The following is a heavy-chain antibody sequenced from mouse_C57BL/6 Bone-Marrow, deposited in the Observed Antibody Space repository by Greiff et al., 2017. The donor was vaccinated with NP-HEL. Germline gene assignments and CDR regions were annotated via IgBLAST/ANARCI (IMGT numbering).Heavy chain of an antibody. CDR3: ARNYDYYWYFDV. V-gene: IGHV1-76*01. CDR1: GYTFTDYY. D-gene: IGHD2-4*01. Sequence: QVQLQQSGAELVRPGASVKLSCKASGYTFTDYYINWVKQRPGQGLEWIARIYPGSGNTYYNEKFKGKATLTAEKSSSTAYMQLSSLTSEDSAVYFCARNYDYYWYFDVWGTGTTVTVSS. J-gene: IGHJ1*03. CDR2: IYPGSGNT.